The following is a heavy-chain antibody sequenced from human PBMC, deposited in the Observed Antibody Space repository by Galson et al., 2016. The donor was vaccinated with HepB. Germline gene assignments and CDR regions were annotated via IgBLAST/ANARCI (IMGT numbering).Heavy chain of an antibody. J-gene: IGHJ4*02. CDR3: PRRGSGWRIDY. D-gene: IGHD6-19*01. CDR1: GGSISSSSYF. Sequence: SETLSLTCSVSGGSISSSSYFWGWIRQPPGKGLDWIGSIFSSGSTSYNPSLRSRVTISLDTSKNQLSLKLRSVTAADTAVYYCPRRGSGWRIDYWGQGTLVTVSS. V-gene: IGHV4-39*01. CDR2: IFSSGST.